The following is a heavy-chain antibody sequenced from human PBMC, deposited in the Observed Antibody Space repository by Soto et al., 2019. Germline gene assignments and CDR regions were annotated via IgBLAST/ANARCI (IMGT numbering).Heavy chain of an antibody. Sequence: QVQLVESGGGVVQPGRSLRLSCAASGFTFSSYGMHWVRQDPGKGLEWVAVISYDGSNKYYADSVKGRFTISRDNSKNPLYLQMNSLRAEDTAVYYCAKESHSSSWYSDWFDPRGQGTLVTVSS. D-gene: IGHD6-13*01. CDR2: ISYDGSNK. J-gene: IGHJ5*02. V-gene: IGHV3-30*18. CDR1: GFTFSSYG. CDR3: AKESHSSSWYSDWFDP.